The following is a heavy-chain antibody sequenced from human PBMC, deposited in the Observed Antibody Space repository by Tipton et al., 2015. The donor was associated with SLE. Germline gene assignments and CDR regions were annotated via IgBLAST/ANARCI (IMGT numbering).Heavy chain of an antibody. CDR1: GGSISSSSYY. Sequence: TLSLTCTVSGGSISSSSYYWGWIRQPPGKGLEWIGSIYYSGSTYYNPSLKSRVTISVDTSKNQFSLKLSSVTAADTAVYYCARDPSSGWYKYFDYWGQGTLVTVSS. J-gene: IGHJ4*02. V-gene: IGHV4-39*07. D-gene: IGHD6-19*01. CDR2: IYYSGST. CDR3: ARDPSSGWYKYFDY.